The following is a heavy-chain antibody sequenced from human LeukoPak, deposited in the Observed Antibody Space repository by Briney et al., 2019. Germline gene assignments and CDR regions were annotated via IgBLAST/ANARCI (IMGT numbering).Heavy chain of an antibody. CDR2: IYFNGDT. Sequence: SETLSLTCSVPGASIRSGGFYWSWLRQHPRRGLEWIGYIYFNGDTYYNPSLKSRVTISVDTSQNRFSLRVHSVTAADTAVYFCARARLRSEDFSTPYYFDFWGRGTLVTVSS. CDR3: ARARLRSEDFSTPYYFDF. D-gene: IGHD3-16*01. J-gene: IGHJ4*02. V-gene: IGHV4-31*03. CDR1: GASIRSGGFY.